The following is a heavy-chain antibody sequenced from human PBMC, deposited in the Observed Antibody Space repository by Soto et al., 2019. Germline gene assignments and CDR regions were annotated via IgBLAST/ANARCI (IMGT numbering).Heavy chain of an antibody. CDR1: GFTFSSYS. CDR3: ARDLGSSGWFYFDY. D-gene: IGHD6-19*01. V-gene: IGHV3-48*01. J-gene: IGHJ4*02. Sequence: GGSLRLSCAASGFTFSSYSMNWVRQAPGKGLEWVSYISSSSSTIYYADPVKGRFTISRDNAKNSLYLQMNSLRAEDTAVYYCARDLGSSGWFYFDYWGQGTLVTVSS. CDR2: ISSSSSTI.